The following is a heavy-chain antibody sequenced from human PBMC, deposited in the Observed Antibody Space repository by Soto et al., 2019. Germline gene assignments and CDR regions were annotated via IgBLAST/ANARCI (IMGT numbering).Heavy chain of an antibody. CDR2: IYWDDDK. CDR1: GFSLTSSGVG. D-gene: IGHD6-19*01. J-gene: IGHJ4*02. V-gene: IGHV2-5*02. CDR3: AHDRELASTGWYGSDYFES. Sequence: QITLKESGPTLVNPTQTLTLKCSFSGFSLTSSGVGVNWIRQPPGKALEWLAVIYWDDDKRYSPSLKSRRSLPKDTAKIQLVLTMTNMDPLDTATYYCAHDRELASTGWYGSDYFESWGQGILVTVSS.